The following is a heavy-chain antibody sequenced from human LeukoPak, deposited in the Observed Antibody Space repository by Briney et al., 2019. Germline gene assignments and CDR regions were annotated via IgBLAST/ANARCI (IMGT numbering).Heavy chain of an antibody. D-gene: IGHD3-10*01. CDR1: GFTFSDYY. Sequence: PGGSLRLSCAAPGFTFSDYYMSWIRQAPGKGLEWVSYISSSGSTIYYADSVKGRFTISRDNAKNSLYLQMNSLRAEDTAVYYCARRDYYGSGSSHHYYMDVWGKGTTVTVSS. V-gene: IGHV3-11*01. J-gene: IGHJ6*03. CDR3: ARRDYYGSGSSHHYYMDV. CDR2: ISSSGSTI.